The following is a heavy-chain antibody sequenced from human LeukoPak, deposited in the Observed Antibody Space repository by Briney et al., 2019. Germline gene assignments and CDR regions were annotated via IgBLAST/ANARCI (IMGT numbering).Heavy chain of an antibody. CDR2: ISGSGGST. V-gene: IGHV3-23*01. D-gene: IGHD3-3*01. CDR3: AGDLWSGYYRINAFDI. Sequence: GGSLRLSCAASGFTFSSYAMSWLRQAPGKGLEWVSAISGSGGSTYYADSVKGRFTISRDNSKNTLYLQMNSLRAEDTAVYYCAGDLWSGYYRINAFDIWGQGTMVTVSS. J-gene: IGHJ3*02. CDR1: GFTFSSYA.